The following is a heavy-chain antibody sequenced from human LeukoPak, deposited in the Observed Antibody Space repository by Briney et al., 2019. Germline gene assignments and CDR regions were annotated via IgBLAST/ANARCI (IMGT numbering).Heavy chain of an antibody. Sequence: GGSLRLSCAASGFTFSSYSMNWVRQAPGKGLEWVSSISSSSSYIYYADSVKGRFTISRDNAKNTLYLQMNSLRAEDTAVYYCAKSTYYDFWSGSVGDYWGQGTLVTVSS. D-gene: IGHD3-3*01. CDR3: AKSTYYDFWSGSVGDY. V-gene: IGHV3-21*04. CDR2: ISSSSSYI. CDR1: GFTFSSYS. J-gene: IGHJ4*02.